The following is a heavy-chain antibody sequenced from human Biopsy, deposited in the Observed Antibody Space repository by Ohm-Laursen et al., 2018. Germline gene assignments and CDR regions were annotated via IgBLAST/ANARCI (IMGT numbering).Heavy chain of an antibody. D-gene: IGHD2-21*01. V-gene: IGHV2-70*16. CDR3: ARIPIPIFSAALVYRHRRHLQGLDV. Sequence: TQTLTLTCTLSGFSLNTRGMSVTWIRQPPGKALEWLARIEWDAAKFYSASLKSRLTISKGTSGNHVVLTLSDVDPVDTGTYYCARIPIPIFSAALVYRHRRHLQGLDVWGQGTTVIVSS. CDR1: GFSLNTRGMS. CDR2: IEWDAAK. J-gene: IGHJ6*02.